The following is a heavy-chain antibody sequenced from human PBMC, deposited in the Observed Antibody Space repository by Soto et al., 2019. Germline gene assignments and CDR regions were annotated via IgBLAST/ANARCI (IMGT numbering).Heavy chain of an antibody. CDR3: VRVRVNSYNWFDP. Sequence: PGGSLRLSCAASGFSFSTYWMHWVRQAPGKGLEWVSRINSDGSTTTYADSVKGRFTISRDNAKNTLYLQMNSLRAEDTAVYYCVRVRVNSYNWFDPWGQGTLVTVSS. D-gene: IGHD5-18*01. V-gene: IGHV3-74*01. CDR1: GFSFSTYW. J-gene: IGHJ5*02. CDR2: INSDGSTT.